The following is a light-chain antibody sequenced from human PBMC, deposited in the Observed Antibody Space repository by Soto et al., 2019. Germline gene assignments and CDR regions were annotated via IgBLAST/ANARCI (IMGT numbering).Light chain of an antibody. CDR2: KAS. V-gene: IGKV1-5*03. CDR1: QTISSW. Sequence: DIQMTQSPSTLSGSVGDRVTITCRASQTISSWLAWYQQKPGKAPKLLIYKASTLKSGVPSRFSGSGSGTEFTLTISSLRPDDFATYYCQHYSGDRATFGQGTKV. CDR3: QHYSGDRAT. J-gene: IGKJ1*01.